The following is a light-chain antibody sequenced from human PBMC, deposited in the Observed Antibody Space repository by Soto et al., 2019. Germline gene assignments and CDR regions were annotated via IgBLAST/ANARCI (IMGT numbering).Light chain of an antibody. J-gene: IGKJ1*01. V-gene: IGKV3-15*01. Sequence: IVVTQSPATLSSSPGERATLSGMSSRFVSSRLAWYQRRPGQVPRLLIYDTSSRAAGISARFSGSGSGTEFTLTISSLQSEDFAVYYCQEYIRWPPGMFGPGTKVDIK. CDR1: RFVSSR. CDR3: QEYIRWPPGM. CDR2: DTS.